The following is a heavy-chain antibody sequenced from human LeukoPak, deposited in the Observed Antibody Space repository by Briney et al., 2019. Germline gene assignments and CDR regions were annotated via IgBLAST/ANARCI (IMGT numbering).Heavy chain of an antibody. Sequence: SVKVSCKASGGTSNSHAISWVRQAPGQGLEWMGRIIPNLGTTNRAQNFQDRVTLTADKSTNTAYMELTSLTSDDTAVYYCARGGYYYDTSNHPLDYWGQGTLVTVSS. CDR3: ARGGYYYDTSNHPLDY. V-gene: IGHV1-69*04. J-gene: IGHJ4*02. D-gene: IGHD3-22*01. CDR1: GGTSNSHA. CDR2: IIPNLGTT.